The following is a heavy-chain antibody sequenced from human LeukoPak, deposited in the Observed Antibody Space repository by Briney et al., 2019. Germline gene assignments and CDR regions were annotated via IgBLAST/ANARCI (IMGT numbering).Heavy chain of an antibody. Sequence: GGSLRLSCAASGFTFTTYWMSWVRQAPGKGLEWVANIKQDGNEKYYVDSVKGQFTISRDNAKNSLYLQMNSLRVEDTAVYYCAKDYYGSGSYYAVFYYYYMDVWGKGTTVTISS. V-gene: IGHV3-7*01. CDR3: AKDYYGSGSYYAVFYYYYMDV. CDR1: GFTFTTYW. CDR2: IKQDGNEK. D-gene: IGHD3-10*01. J-gene: IGHJ6*03.